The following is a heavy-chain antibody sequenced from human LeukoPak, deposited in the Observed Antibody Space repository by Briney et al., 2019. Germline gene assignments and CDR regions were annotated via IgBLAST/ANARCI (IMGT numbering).Heavy chain of an antibody. CDR1: GYSFTSYW. Sequence: GESLKISCKGSGYSFTSYWIGWVRQMPGKGLEWMGIIYPGDSDTRYSPSFQGQVTISADKSISTAYLQWSSLKASDTAMYYCASALGGIAAAGYYFGYWGQGTLVTVSS. D-gene: IGHD6-13*01. J-gene: IGHJ4*02. CDR2: IYPGDSDT. V-gene: IGHV5-51*01. CDR3: ASALGGIAAAGYYFGY.